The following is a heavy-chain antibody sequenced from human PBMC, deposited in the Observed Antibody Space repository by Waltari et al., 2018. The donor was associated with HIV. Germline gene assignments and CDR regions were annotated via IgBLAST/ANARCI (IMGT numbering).Heavy chain of an antibody. CDR1: GYPFTDYG. J-gene: IGHJ3*01. Sequence: QVQLLQSGSEVKRPGASVKVSCKTSGYPFTDYGISWVRQAPRQGLEWMGWISTYNGNTKFAQTLQARISMNIDTSRNTAYMDLRSLRSDDTAVYYCARGDRAFDVWGQGTMVSVSS. V-gene: IGHV1-18*01. CDR3: ARGDRAFDV. CDR2: ISTYNGNT. D-gene: IGHD1-26*01.